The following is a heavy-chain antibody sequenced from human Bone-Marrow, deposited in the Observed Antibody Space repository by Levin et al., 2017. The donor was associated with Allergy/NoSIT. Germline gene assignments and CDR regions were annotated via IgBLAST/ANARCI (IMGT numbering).Heavy chain of an antibody. Sequence: SETLSLTCTVSGDSISRGAYYWSWIRQHPGQGLEWIGYISYSGSTYYNPSLKSRVAISVDTSKNQFSLRLRSVTAADTAVYYCATVPSITWTHFDHWGQGTLVTVSS. CDR3: ATVPSITWTHFDH. J-gene: IGHJ4*02. D-gene: IGHD6-13*01. CDR1: GDSISRGAYY. CDR2: ISYSGST. V-gene: IGHV4-31*03.